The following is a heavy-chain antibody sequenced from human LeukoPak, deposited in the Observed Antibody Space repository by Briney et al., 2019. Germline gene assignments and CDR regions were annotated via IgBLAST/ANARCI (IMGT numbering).Heavy chain of an antibody. J-gene: IGHJ6*03. V-gene: IGHV3-30*02. CDR2: IRYDGSNK. CDR3: ARDGWELLFHYYYYMDV. CDR1: GFTFSSYG. D-gene: IGHD1-26*01. Sequence: PGGSLRLSCAASGFTFSSYGMHWVRQAPGKGLEWVAFIRYDGSNKYYADSVKGRFTISRDNSKNTLYLQMNSLRAEDTAVYYCARDGWELLFHYYYYMDVWGKGTTVTVSS.